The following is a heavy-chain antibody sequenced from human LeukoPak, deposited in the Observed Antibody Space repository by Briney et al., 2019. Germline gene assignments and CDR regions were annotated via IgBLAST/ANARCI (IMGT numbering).Heavy chain of an antibody. V-gene: IGHV1-46*01. CDR1: GYTFTSYY. CDR2: INPSGGST. J-gene: IGHJ4*02. D-gene: IGHD6-13*01. CDR3: ARFSSIAAAFDY. Sequence: ASVKVSCKASGYTFTSYYMHWVRQAPGQGLEWMGIINPSGGSTSYAQKFQGRVTMTRDMSTSTDYMELSSLRSEDTAVYYCARFSSIAAAFDYWGLGTLVTVSS.